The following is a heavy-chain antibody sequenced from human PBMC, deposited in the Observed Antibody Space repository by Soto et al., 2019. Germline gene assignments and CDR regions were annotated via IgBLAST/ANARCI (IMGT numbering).Heavy chain of an antibody. CDR1: GFTFSSYG. Sequence: QVQLVESGGGVVQPGRSLRLSCAASGFTFSSYGMHWVRQAPGKGLEWVAVISYDGSNKYYADSVKGRFTISRDNSKNTLHLQMNSLRAEDTAVYYCAKGLDISSSGGDHTDYWGQGPLVTVSS. CDR3: AKGLDISSSGGDHTDY. V-gene: IGHV3-30*18. J-gene: IGHJ4*02. CDR2: ISYDGSNK. D-gene: IGHD6-6*01.